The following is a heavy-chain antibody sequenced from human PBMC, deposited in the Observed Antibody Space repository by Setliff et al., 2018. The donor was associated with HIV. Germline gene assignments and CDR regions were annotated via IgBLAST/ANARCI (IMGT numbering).Heavy chain of an antibody. CDR3: ARVGAVAGFDY. J-gene: IGHJ4*02. CDR1: GGSISNYH. CDR2: IYNSGST. V-gene: IGHV4-59*01. Sequence: PSETLSLTCTVSGGSISNYHWSWIRQPPGKGLEWIGYIYNSGSTNYNPSLKSRVTISVDASKNHFSLKLRSVTAADTAMYYCARVGAVAGFDYWGQGTLVTVSS. D-gene: IGHD6-19*01.